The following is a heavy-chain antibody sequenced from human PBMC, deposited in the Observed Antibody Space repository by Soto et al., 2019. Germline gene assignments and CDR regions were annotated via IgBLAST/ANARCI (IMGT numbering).Heavy chain of an antibody. CDR3: SQERDCITARSYGCFYG. J-gene: IGHJ6*03. D-gene: IGHD3-10*01. CDR1: GFTFSRFA. CDR2: ISGYGTDT. V-gene: IGHV3-23*01. Sequence: PEGSLRLSCAASGFTFSRFAMSWVRHAPGRGLERVSTISGYGTDTQFAESVQSRFTISRDNSKNTLHLQQRRLRADDTALYYCSQERDCITARSYGCFYGWGKET.